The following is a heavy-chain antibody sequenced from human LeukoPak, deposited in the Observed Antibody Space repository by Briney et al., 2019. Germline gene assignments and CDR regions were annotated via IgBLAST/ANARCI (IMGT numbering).Heavy chain of an antibody. V-gene: IGHV1-2*02. Sequence: EASVKVSCKASGYTFTGYYMYWVRQGPGQGLEWMGWINPNRVGTNYAQKFQGRVTMTTETAISTAYIEMCRPRSDDTALYYCERVVNRIAAVFDYWGQGTLVTVSS. CDR3: ERVVNRIAAVFDY. CDR1: GYTFTGYY. CDR2: INPNRVGT. D-gene: IGHD6-13*01. J-gene: IGHJ4*02.